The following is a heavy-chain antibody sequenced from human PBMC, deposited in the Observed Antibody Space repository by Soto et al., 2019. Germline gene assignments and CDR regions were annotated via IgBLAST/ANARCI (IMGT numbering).Heavy chain of an antibody. V-gene: IGHV1-69*01. CDR2: IIPIFGTA. CDR3: ARDDELSGAVHYYYYGTDV. Sequence: QVQLVQSGAEVKKPGSSVKVSCKASGGTFSSYAISWVRQAPGQGLEWMGGIIPIFGTANYAQKFQGRVTITADESTSTAYMELSSLRSEDTAVYYCARDDELSGAVHYYYYGTDVWGQGTTLTVSS. D-gene: IGHD3-16*02. J-gene: IGHJ6*02. CDR1: GGTFSSYA.